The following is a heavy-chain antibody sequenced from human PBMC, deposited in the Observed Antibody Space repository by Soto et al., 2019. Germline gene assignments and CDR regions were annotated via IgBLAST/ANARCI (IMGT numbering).Heavy chain of an antibody. CDR3: ARVRHEYSSSDDAFDI. Sequence: EVQLVESGGGLVKPGGSLRLSCAASGFTFSSYSMNWVRQAPGKGLEWVSSISSSSSYIYYADSVKGRFTISRDNAKNSLYLQMNSLRAEDTAVYYCARVRHEYSSSDDAFDIWGQGTMVTVSS. J-gene: IGHJ3*02. D-gene: IGHD6-6*01. CDR2: ISSSSSYI. CDR1: GFTFSSYS. V-gene: IGHV3-21*01.